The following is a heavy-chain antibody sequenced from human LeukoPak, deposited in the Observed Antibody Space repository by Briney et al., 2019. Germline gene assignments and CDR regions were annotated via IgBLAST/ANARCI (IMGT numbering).Heavy chain of an antibody. CDR2: IYYTGST. Sequence: SETLSLTCTVSGGPISSSSYYWGWIRQPPGKGLECIGTIYYTGSTDYNPSLKSRVTISVDTSKNQVSLKLSSVTAADMAVYYCARMYYYGRGRSMDVWGQGTTVTVSS. CDR1: GGPISSSSYY. J-gene: IGHJ6*02. D-gene: IGHD3-10*01. CDR3: ARMYYYGRGRSMDV. V-gene: IGHV4-39*01.